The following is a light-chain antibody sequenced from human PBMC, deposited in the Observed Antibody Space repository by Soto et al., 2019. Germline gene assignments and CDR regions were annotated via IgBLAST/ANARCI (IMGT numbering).Light chain of an antibody. V-gene: IGKV1-5*01. CDR2: DAS. J-gene: IGKJ2*01. CDR1: QSISSW. CDR3: QQYNSYSLYT. Sequence: DIQMTQSPSTLSASVGDRVTITCRASQSISSWLAWDQQKPGKAPKLLIYDASSFESGVPSSFSCSGSGTEFTLTISSLQPDDFATYYCQQYNSYSLYTFGQGTKLEIK.